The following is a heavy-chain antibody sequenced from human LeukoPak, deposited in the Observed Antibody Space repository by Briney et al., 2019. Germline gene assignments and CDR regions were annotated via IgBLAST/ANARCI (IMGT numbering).Heavy chain of an antibody. Sequence: PGGSLRLSCAASGFTFSNHYMSWIRQASGKGLVWVSYISSRSSNKYYADSVKGRFTISRDNAKNSLYLQMDSLRVEDTAVYYCAREGWDLNALDIWGQGTMVTVSP. D-gene: IGHD1-26*01. CDR3: AREGWDLNALDI. CDR2: ISSRSSNK. J-gene: IGHJ3*02. V-gene: IGHV3-11*04. CDR1: GFTFSNHY.